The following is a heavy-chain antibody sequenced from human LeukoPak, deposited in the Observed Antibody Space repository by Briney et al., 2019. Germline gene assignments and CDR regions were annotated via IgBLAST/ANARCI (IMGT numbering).Heavy chain of an antibody. CDR2: IYYTGST. V-gene: IGHV4-59*01. Sequence: SETLSLTCTVSGGSISSYYWSWIRQPPGKGLEWIWYIYYTGSTNYNPSLKSRVTISVDTSKNQFSLKLSSVTAADTAVYYCARATVTTIPFFDYWGQGTLVTVSS. J-gene: IGHJ4*02. D-gene: IGHD4-17*01. CDR3: ARATVTTIPFFDY. CDR1: GGSISSYY.